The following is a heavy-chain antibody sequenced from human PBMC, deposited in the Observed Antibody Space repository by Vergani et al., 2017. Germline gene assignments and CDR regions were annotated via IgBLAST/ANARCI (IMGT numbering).Heavy chain of an antibody. V-gene: IGHV4-4*07. CDR2: SYTCEST. J-gene: IGHJ6*03. CDR1: GVSIRPYY. Sequence: QVQLQESGPGLVKPSETLSPTCLVSGVSIRPYYWSWIRQPSGQGLEWIGRSYTCESTNYNPTLKSRVTISVDTSKNQFSLKLSSVTAADMAVYYCARASLRALVGYYYYMDVWGKGKTVVVSS. D-gene: IGHD3-16*02. CDR3: ARASLRALVGYYYYMDV.